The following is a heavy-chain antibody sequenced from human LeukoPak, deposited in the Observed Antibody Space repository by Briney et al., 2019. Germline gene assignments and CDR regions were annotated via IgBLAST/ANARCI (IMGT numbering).Heavy chain of an antibody. CDR1: GGTFSSYA. CDR2: IIPIFGTA. Sequence: ASVKVSCKASGGTFSSYAISWVRQAPGQGLEWMGGIIPIFGTANYAQKFQGRVTITADKSTSTAYMELSSLRSEDTAVYYCARDMDTAMGGLDYWGQGTLVTVPS. CDR3: ARDMDTAMGGLDY. V-gene: IGHV1-69*06. D-gene: IGHD5-18*01. J-gene: IGHJ4*02.